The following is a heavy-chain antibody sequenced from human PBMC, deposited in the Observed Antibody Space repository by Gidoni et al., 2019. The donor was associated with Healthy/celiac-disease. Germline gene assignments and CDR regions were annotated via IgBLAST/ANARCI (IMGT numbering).Heavy chain of an antibody. V-gene: IGHV3-30*03. CDR3: ASRGYSSEYYFDY. Sequence: QVQLVESGGGVVQPGRSLRLSCAASGFTFSSYGMHWVRQAPGKGLELVAVISYDGSNKYYADSVKGRFTISRDNSKNTLYLQMNSLRAEDTAVYYCASRGYSSEYYFDYWGQGTLVTVSS. CDR2: ISYDGSNK. CDR1: GFTFSSYG. D-gene: IGHD5-18*01. J-gene: IGHJ4*02.